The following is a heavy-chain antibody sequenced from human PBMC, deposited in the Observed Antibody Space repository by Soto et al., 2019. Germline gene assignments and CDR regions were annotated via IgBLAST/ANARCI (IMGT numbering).Heavy chain of an antibody. CDR1: GGSISSYY. Sequence: SETLSLTCTVSGGSISSYYWSWIRQPPGKGLEWIGYIYYSGSTNYNPSLKSRVTISVDTSKNQFSLKLSSVTAADTAVYYCARVGSSGWSPDYWGQGTLVTVYS. CDR2: IYYSGST. V-gene: IGHV4-59*01. CDR3: ARVGSSGWSPDY. J-gene: IGHJ4*02. D-gene: IGHD6-19*01.